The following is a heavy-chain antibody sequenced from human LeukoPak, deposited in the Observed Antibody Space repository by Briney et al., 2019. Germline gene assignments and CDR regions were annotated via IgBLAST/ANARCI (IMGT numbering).Heavy chain of an antibody. D-gene: IGHD3-10*01. J-gene: IGHJ4*02. Sequence: SVKVSCKASGDTFSSYAISWVRQAPGQGLEWMGGIIPIFGTANYAQKFQGRVTITADKSTSTAYMELSSLRSEDTAVYYCARMTAMVRGVVEDYWGQGTLVTVSS. CDR3: ARMTAMVRGVVEDY. CDR2: IIPIFGTA. CDR1: GDTFSSYA. V-gene: IGHV1-69*06.